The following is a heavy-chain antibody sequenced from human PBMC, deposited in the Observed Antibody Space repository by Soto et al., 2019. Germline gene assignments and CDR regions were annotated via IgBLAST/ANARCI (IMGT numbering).Heavy chain of an antibody. CDR1: GGTFSSYA. D-gene: IGHD3-10*01. V-gene: IGHV1-69*13. CDR3: ALSYGSGSYRALTKSDY. J-gene: IGHJ4*02. CDR2: IIPIFGTA. Sequence: ASVKVSCKASGGTFSSYAISWVRQAPGQGLEWMGGIIPIFGTANYAQKFQGRVTITADESTSTAYMELSSLRSEDTAVYYCALSYGSGSYRALTKSDYWGQGTLVTVSS.